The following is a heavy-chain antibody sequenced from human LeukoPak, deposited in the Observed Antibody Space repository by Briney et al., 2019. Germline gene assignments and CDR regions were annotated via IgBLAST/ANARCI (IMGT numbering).Heavy chain of an antibody. CDR2: VDHTGST. CDR3: ARGRVSSSTWYSTYYYYFYMDV. CDR1: DDSITMYY. J-gene: IGHJ6*03. Sequence: SETLSLTCIVSDDSITMYYWTWIRQPPGKGLEWIGYVDHTGSTNFNPSLNGRVSISRDTTKNLFSLRLRSVTAADTAVYFCARGRVSSSTWYSTYYYYFYMDVWGKGTTVTVPS. D-gene: IGHD1-1*01. V-gene: IGHV4-59*01.